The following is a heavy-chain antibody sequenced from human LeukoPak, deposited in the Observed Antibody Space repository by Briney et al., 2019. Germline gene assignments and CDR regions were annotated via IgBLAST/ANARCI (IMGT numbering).Heavy chain of an antibody. J-gene: IGHJ3*02. Sequence: GGSLRLSCAASGFTFSSYSMNWVRQAPGKGLEWVSSISSSSSYIYHADSVKGRFTISRDNAKNSLYLQMNSLRAEDTAVYYCARGSWGVGAFDIWGQGTMVTVSS. CDR1: GFTFSSYS. CDR2: ISSSSSYI. V-gene: IGHV3-21*01. D-gene: IGHD3-16*01. CDR3: ARGSWGVGAFDI.